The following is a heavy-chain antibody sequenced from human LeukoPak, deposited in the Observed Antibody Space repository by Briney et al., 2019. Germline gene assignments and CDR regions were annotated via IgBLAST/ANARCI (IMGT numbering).Heavy chain of an antibody. CDR1: GGSISSYY. CDR3: ARDGRGSGYDGFDY. CDR2: IYYSGSA. V-gene: IGHV4-59*12. J-gene: IGHJ4*02. Sequence: SETLSLTCTVSGGSISSYYWSWIRQPPGKGLEWIGYIYYSGSANYNPSLKSRVTISVDKSKNQFSLKLTSVTVADTAVYYCARDGRGSGYDGFDYWGQGTLVTVSS. D-gene: IGHD5-12*01.